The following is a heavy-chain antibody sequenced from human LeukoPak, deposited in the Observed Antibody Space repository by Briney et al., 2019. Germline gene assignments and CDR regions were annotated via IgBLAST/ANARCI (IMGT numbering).Heavy chain of an antibody. Sequence: GGSLRLSCAASGFTFSDYYMSCIRQAPGKGLVWVSYIRSSGSTIYYADSVKRRFTISRNNAQPSLYLQMNRLRAEDTAVYYCARESGGLVHYWGQGTLVTVSS. CDR3: ARESGGLVHY. V-gene: IGHV3-11*01. J-gene: IGHJ4*02. CDR2: IRSSGSTI. CDR1: GFTFSDYY. D-gene: IGHD3/OR15-3a*01.